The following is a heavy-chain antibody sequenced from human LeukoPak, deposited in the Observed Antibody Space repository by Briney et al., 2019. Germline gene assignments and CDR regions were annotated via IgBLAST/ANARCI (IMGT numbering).Heavy chain of an antibody. D-gene: IGHD3-22*01. V-gene: IGHV3-21*01. Sequence: NPGGSLRLSCAASGFTFSYYNMNWVRQAPGKGLEWVSSISSSSSFISYADSVKGRFTVSRDNAKNSLYLQMNSLRAEDTAVYYCARDHYYYDSSGYYYYFDYWGQGTLVTVSS. J-gene: IGHJ4*02. CDR2: ISSSSSFI. CDR1: GFTFSYYN. CDR3: ARDHYYYDSSGYYYYFDY.